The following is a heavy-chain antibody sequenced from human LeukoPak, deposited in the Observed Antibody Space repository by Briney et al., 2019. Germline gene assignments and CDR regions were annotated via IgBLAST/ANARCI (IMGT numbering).Heavy chain of an antibody. Sequence: ASVSVSCTASGYTFTIYGISWVRQAPGQGLEWMGWISAYNGNTNYAQKLQGRVTMTTDTSTSTAYMELRSLRSDDTAVYYCARDDPSMVRGVNTYWGQGTLVTVSS. V-gene: IGHV1-18*01. CDR3: ARDDPSMVRGVNTY. D-gene: IGHD3-10*01. J-gene: IGHJ4*02. CDR1: GYTFTIYG. CDR2: ISAYNGNT.